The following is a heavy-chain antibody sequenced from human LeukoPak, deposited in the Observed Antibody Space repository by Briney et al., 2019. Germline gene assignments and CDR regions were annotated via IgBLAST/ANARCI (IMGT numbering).Heavy chain of an antibody. V-gene: IGHV4-4*02. D-gene: IGHD3-10*01. CDR3: ARHGGSGSVE. CDR2: IYHSGST. Sequence: SETLSLTCAVSGGSISSSNWWSWVRQPPGQGLEWIGEIYHSGSTNYNPSLKSRVTTSVDKSKNQFSLKLSSVTAADTAVYYCARHGGSGSVEWGQGTLVTVSS. J-gene: IGHJ4*02. CDR1: GGSISSSNW.